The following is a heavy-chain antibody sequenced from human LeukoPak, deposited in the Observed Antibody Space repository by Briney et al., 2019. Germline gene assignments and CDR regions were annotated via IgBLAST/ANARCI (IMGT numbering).Heavy chain of an antibody. V-gene: IGHV4-59*01. CDR1: GASISSYY. CDR3: ARAAPVGYDFWSGYRHNWFDP. CDR2: LYNTRNT. J-gene: IGHJ5*02. Sequence: SETLSLTCTVSGASISSYYWSWIRQPPGKGLEWIGYLYNTRNTYYNPSLKSRVTISVDTSKNQFSLKLSSVTAADTAVYYCARAAPVGYDFWSGYRHNWFDPWGQGTLVTVSS. D-gene: IGHD3-3*01.